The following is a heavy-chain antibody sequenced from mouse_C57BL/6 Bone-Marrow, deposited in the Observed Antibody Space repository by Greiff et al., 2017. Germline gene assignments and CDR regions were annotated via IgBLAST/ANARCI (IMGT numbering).Heavy chain of an antibody. V-gene: IGHV1-78*01. D-gene: IGHD1-1*01. CDR3: ERERATEVGGDWFAY. CDR2: IYPRDGST. J-gene: IGHJ3*01. CDR1: GYTFTDHT. Sequence: QVQLQQSDAELVKPGASVKISCKVSGYTFTDHTIHWMKQRPEQGLEWIGYIYPRDGSTKYNEKFKGTATLTADKSSSTAYMQLNSLTSEDSAVXVCERERATEVGGDWFAYWGQGTLVTVSA.